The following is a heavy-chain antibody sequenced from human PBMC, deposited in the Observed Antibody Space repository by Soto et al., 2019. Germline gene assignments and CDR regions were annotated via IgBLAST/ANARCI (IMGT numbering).Heavy chain of an antibody. D-gene: IGHD6-19*01. CDR3: ASRLGAVDGTPHWFDP. J-gene: IGHJ5*02. CDR1: GVSISSGDYY. CDR2: IYYSGST. Sequence: PSETLSLTCTVSGVSISSGDYYWSWIRQPPGKGLEWIGYIYYSGSTYYNPSLKSRVTIAVDTSKNQCSLKLSSVTAADTAVYYWASRLGAVDGTPHWFDPWGQGTLVTVSS. V-gene: IGHV4-30-4*01.